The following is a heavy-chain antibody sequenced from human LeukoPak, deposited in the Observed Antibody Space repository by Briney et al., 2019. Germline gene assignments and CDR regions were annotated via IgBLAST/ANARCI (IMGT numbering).Heavy chain of an antibody. J-gene: IGHJ3*02. CDR2: TSLSGST. D-gene: IGHD2-15*01. CDR1: GGSFSGYY. Sequence: SETLSLTCAVYGGSFSGYYWSWIRQPPGQGLEWIGETSLSGSTYYNPSLESRVTISVDTSKKQFSLKLTSVTAADTAVYFCARKYCSSTSCSYAFDIWGQGTMVTVSS. V-gene: IGHV4-34*01. CDR3: ARKYCSSTSCSYAFDI.